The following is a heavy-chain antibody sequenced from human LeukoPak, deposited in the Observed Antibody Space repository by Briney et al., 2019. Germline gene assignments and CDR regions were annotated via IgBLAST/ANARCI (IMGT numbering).Heavy chain of an antibody. J-gene: IGHJ6*02. D-gene: IGHD4-17*01. CDR3: ARGGGSVTRKDYYYGMDV. Sequence: GGSLRLSCAASGFTFSSYSMNWVRQAPGKGLEWVSYISSSSSTIYYADSVKGRFTISRGNAKNPLYLQMNSLRAEDTAVYYCARGGGSVTRKDYYYGMDVWGQGTTVTVSS. V-gene: IGHV3-48*01. CDR2: ISSSSSTI. CDR1: GFTFSSYS.